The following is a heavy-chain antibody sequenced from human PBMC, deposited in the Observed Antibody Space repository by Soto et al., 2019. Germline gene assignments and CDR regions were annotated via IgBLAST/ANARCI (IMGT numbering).Heavy chain of an antibody. CDR3: VKGAWYCSGGSCLNWFDP. CDR1: GFSFDDYA. CDR2: ISWNSGSS. D-gene: IGHD2-15*01. V-gene: IGHV3-9*01. J-gene: IGHJ5*02. Sequence: EVQLVESGGGLVQPGRXLRLSCAASGFSFDDYAMHWVRQGPGKGLEWVSGISWNSGSSAYADSVKGRFTISRDSAKNSLYLQMNSLRAEDTALYYCVKGAWYCSGGSCLNWFDPWGQGTLVTVSS.